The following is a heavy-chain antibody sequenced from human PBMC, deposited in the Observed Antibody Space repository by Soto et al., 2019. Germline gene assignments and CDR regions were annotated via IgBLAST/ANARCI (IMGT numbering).Heavy chain of an antibody. D-gene: IGHD3-3*01. CDR2: IVVFSGNT. Sequence: ASVKVSCNASGFTFTSSAVQWVRQARGQRLEWIGFIVVFSGNTNYAHKFQVRVTITRDMSTSTAYMELSSLRSEDTAVYYCEASPYPLRFLEWLSPLNWFDXWGQGTLVILSX. V-gene: IGHV1-58*01. CDR1: GFTFTSSA. J-gene: IGHJ5*02. CDR3: EASPYPLRFLEWLSPLNWFDX.